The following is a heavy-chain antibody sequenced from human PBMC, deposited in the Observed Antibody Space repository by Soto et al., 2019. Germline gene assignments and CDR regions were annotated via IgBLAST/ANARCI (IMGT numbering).Heavy chain of an antibody. V-gene: IGHV4-30-4*01. D-gene: IGHD1-26*01. CDR3: AHDSHGGNTYFDL. J-gene: IGHJ4*02. CDR2: IYFSGST. CDR1: GVSISSGNFY. Sequence: SETLSLTCTVSGVSISSGNFYWSWIRQPPGKGLEWIGYIYFSGSTSYSPSLKSRLTISLNTSNNQFSLKLTSVTAADTAVYYCAHDSHGGNTYFDLWGQGALVTVSS.